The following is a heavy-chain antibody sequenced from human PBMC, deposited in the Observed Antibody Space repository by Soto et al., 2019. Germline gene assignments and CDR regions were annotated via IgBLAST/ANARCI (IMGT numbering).Heavy chain of an antibody. CDR1: VYIFTSYW. V-gene: IGHV5-10-1*01. J-gene: IGHJ5*02. CDR3: ARGTMVRGAREDWFDP. D-gene: IGHD3-10*01. Sequence: GSSLKISCKVSVYIFTSYWISWVRQMPGKGLEWMGRIDPSDSYTNYSPSFQGHVTILADKSISTAYLQWSSLKASDTAMYYCARGTMVRGAREDWFDPWGQGTLVTVSS. CDR2: IDPSDSYT.